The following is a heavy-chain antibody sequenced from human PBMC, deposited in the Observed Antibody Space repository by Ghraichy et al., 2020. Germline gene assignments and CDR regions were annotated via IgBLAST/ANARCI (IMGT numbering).Heavy chain of an antibody. CDR2: IYYSGST. V-gene: IGHV4-39*01. J-gene: IGHJ4*02. D-gene: IGHD1-1*01. Sequence: SQTLSLTCPVSGGSISSSSYYWGWIRQPPGKGLEWIGSIYYSGSTYYNPSLKSRVTISVDTSKNQFSLKLSSVTAADTAVYYCARGTSMEQTDYWGQGTLVTVSS. CDR3: ARGTSMEQTDY. CDR1: GGSISSSSYY.